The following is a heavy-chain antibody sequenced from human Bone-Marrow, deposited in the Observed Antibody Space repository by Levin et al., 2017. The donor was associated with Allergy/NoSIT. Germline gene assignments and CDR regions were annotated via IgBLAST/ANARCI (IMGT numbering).Heavy chain of an antibody. D-gene: IGHD3-9*01. CDR3: ASPYNNDWSPSFFDY. V-gene: IGHV3-30*04. CDR2: ISYGGTNK. Sequence: GGSLRLSCAASGFSFSSYSMHWVRQAPGKGLEWVAVISYGGTNKKYADSVKGRFTISRDNSMNTLYLQMNSLRTEDTAVYYCASPYNNDWSPSFFDYWGQGTLVTVSS. J-gene: IGHJ4*02. CDR1: GFSFSSYS.